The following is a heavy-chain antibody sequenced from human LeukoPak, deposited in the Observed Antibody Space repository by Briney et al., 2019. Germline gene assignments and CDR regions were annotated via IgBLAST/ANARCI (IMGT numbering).Heavy chain of an antibody. D-gene: IGHD3-10*01. CDR2: IYYSGST. V-gene: IGHV4-59*01. CDR1: GGSISSYY. Sequence: SETLSLTCTVSGGSISSYYWSWIRQPPGKGLEWIGYIYYSGSTNYNPSLKSRVTLSVDTSKNQFSLKLSSVTAADTAVYYCARENAGGWFDPWGQGTLVTVSS. J-gene: IGHJ5*02. CDR3: ARENAGGWFDP.